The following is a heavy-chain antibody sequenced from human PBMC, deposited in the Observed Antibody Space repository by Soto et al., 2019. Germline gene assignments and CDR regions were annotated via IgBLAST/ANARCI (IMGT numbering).Heavy chain of an antibody. CDR2: IYHSGST. D-gene: IGHD6-13*01. Sequence: SETLSLTCTVSGGSISSYYWSWIRQPPGKGLEWIGYIYHSGSTYYNPSLKSRVTISVDRSKNQFSLKLSSVTAADTAVYYCARVKQQLVYYFDYWGQGTLVTVSS. V-gene: IGHV4-59*12. CDR1: GGSISSYY. CDR3: ARVKQQLVYYFDY. J-gene: IGHJ4*02.